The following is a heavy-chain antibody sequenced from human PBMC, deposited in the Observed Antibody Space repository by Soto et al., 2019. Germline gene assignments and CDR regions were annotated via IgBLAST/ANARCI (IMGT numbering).Heavy chain of an antibody. V-gene: IGHV3-33*01. CDR2: IWYDGSNK. CDR3: ARSSYYDILTGLDY. CDR1: GFTFSSYG. J-gene: IGHJ4*02. D-gene: IGHD3-9*01. Sequence: QVQLVESGGGVVQPGRSLRLSCAASGFTFSSYGMHWVRQAPGKGLEWVAVIWYDGSNKYYADSVKGRFTISRDNSKNTLYLQMNSLRAEDTAVYYCARSSYYDILTGLDYWGQGTLVTVS.